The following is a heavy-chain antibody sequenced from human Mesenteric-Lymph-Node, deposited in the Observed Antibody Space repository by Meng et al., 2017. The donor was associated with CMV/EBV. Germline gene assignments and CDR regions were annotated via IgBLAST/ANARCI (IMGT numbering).Heavy chain of an antibody. CDR3: AKGSHYDYNWFDP. Sequence: SETLSLTCTVSGGSVSSGDYYWTWIRQPPGKGLEWIGYIYYSGNTKYNPSLKSRATISVDTSTNQFSLKLKSVTAADTAMYYCAKGSHYDYNWFDPWGPGTLVTVSS. J-gene: IGHJ5*02. CDR1: GGSVSSGDYY. D-gene: IGHD3-3*01. V-gene: IGHV4-61*08. CDR2: IYYSGNT.